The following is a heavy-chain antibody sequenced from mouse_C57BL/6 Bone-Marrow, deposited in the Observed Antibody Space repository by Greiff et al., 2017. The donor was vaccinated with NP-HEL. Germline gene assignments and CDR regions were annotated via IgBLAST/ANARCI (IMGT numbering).Heavy chain of an antibody. CDR1: GYTFTSYW. J-gene: IGHJ3*01. CDR2: LSPSDSAT. CDR3: AIGGYSYGSSQAWFAY. Sequence: QVQLQQPGAELVRPGSSVKLSCKASGYTFTSYWMDWVKQRPGQGLEWIGHLSPSDSATHYNQKFKDKATLTVDKSSSTAYMPRSSLTSEDSAVYYCAIGGYSYGSSQAWFAYWGQGTLVTVSA. V-gene: IGHV1-61*01. D-gene: IGHD1-1*01.